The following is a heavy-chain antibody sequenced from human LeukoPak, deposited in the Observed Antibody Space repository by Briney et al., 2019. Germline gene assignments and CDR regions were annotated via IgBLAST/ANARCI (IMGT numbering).Heavy chain of an antibody. D-gene: IGHD2-2*01. J-gene: IGHJ4*02. CDR1: GFTFDDYA. Sequence: PGGSLRLSCAASGFTFDDYAMHWVRQAPGKGLEWVSLISGDGGSTYYADSVKGRFTISRDNSKNSLYLQMNSLRTEDTALYCCAIMPQEWGQGTLVTVSS. V-gene: IGHV3-43*02. CDR2: ISGDGGST. CDR3: AIMPQE.